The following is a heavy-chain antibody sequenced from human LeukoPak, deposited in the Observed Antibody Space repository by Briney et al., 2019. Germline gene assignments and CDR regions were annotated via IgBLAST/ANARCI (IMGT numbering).Heavy chain of an antibody. D-gene: IGHD6-19*01. V-gene: IGHV5-10-1*01. CDR1: GYSFTSYW. J-gene: IGHJ4*02. Sequence: GESLKISCKGSGYSFTSYWISLVRQMPGKGLEWMGRIDPSDSYTNYSPSFQGHVTISVDTSISTAYLQWSSLKASDTAMYYCARREMTGYSSACYYWGQGTLVTVSS. CDR3: ARREMTGYSSACYY. CDR2: IDPSDSYT.